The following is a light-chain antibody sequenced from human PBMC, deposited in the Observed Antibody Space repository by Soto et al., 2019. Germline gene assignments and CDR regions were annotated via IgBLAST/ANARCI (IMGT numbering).Light chain of an antibody. CDR2: WGS. J-gene: IGKJ2*01. Sequence: DIVMTQSPLSLSVTPGEPASISCRSSQSLLHSNGYNYLDWYLQKPGQSPQILIYWGSNRASGVPDRFSGSGSGTDFTLKISRVEAEDAGVYYCMQALQTPPYTFGQGTKLEIK. V-gene: IGKV2-28*01. CDR1: QSLLHSNGYNY. CDR3: MQALQTPPYT.